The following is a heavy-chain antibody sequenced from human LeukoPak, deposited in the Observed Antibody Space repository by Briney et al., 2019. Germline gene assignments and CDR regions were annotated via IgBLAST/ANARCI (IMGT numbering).Heavy chain of an antibody. V-gene: IGHV3-23*01. CDR1: GFTFSSYA. J-gene: IGHJ4*02. CDR3: AKNGYSSSSERIYYFDY. Sequence: GGSLRLSCAASGFTFSSYAMSWVRQAPGKGLEWVSAISGSGGSTYYADSVKGRFTISRDNSKNTLYLQMNSLRAEDTAVYYCAKNGYSSSSERIYYFDYWGQGTLVTVSS. D-gene: IGHD6-6*01. CDR2: ISGSGGST.